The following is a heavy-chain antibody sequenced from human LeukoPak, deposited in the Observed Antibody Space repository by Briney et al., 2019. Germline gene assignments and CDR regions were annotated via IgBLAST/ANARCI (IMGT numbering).Heavy chain of an antibody. D-gene: IGHD6-13*01. Sequence: GGSLRLSCAASGFTFSSYWMSWVRQAPGKGLEWVANIKQDGSEKYYVDSVKGRFTISRDNAKNSLYLQMNSLRAEDTAVYYCARDTSSWSNPYYYYYGMDVWGQGTTVTVSS. CDR3: ARDTSSWSNPYYYYYGMDV. J-gene: IGHJ6*02. CDR1: GFTFSSYW. V-gene: IGHV3-7*01. CDR2: IKQDGSEK.